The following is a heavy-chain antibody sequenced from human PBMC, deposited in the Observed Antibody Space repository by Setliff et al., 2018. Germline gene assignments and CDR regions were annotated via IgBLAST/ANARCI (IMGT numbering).Heavy chain of an antibody. CDR3: ARLGTADAFDI. CDR2: VYPSDSDT. V-gene: IGHV5-51*01. CDR1: GYTSTNYW. J-gene: IGHJ3*02. D-gene: IGHD2-21*02. Sequence: PGESLKISCQGSGYTSTNYWIGWVRQKPGKGLEWMGVVYPSDSDTRYSPSFQGQVAFSADKSISTAFLQWNSLKASDTAVYYCARLGTADAFDIWGQGTMVTVSS.